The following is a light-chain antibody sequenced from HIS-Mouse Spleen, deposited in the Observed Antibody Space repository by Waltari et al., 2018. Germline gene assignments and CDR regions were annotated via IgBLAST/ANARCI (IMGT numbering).Light chain of an antibody. J-gene: IGLJ2*01. CDR2: GKN. V-gene: IGLV3-19*01. Sequence: SSELTQDSAVSVALGQTVRITCQGDSLRSYYASWYQQKTGQAPVLVIYGKNNRPSGIPDRFSGSSSGNTASLTITGAQAEDEADYYCNSRDSSGNHLVFGGGTKLTVL. CDR1: SLRSYY. CDR3: NSRDSSGNHLV.